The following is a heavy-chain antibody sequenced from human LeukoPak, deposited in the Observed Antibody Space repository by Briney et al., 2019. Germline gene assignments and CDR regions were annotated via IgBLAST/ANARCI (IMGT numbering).Heavy chain of an antibody. V-gene: IGHV4-39*07. CDR3: ARVGYYDSSGYYVGGYYYYYYMDI. CDR1: GGSISSSSYY. J-gene: IGHJ6*03. Sequence: SETLSLTCTVSGGSISSSSYYWGWIRQPPGKGLEWIGSIYYSGSTYYNPSLKSRVTISVDTSKNQFSLKLSSVTAADTAVYYCARVGYYDSSGYYVGGYYYYYYMDIWGKGTTVTISS. D-gene: IGHD3-22*01. CDR2: IYYSGST.